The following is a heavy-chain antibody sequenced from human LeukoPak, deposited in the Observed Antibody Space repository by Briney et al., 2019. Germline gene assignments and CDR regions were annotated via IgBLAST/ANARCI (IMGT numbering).Heavy chain of an antibody. D-gene: IGHD6-13*01. CDR2: IRGSGDNT. J-gene: IGHJ4*02. CDR1: GFTFSSYA. CDR3: AKGKGASSWYYFDF. Sequence: GGSLRLSCATTGFTFSSYAMSWVRQAPGKGLEWVSTIRGSGDNTYYADSVKGRFTISRDNSKNTLFLQMNSLRAEDTAVYYCAKGKGASSWYYFDFWGQGTLVTVSS. V-gene: IGHV3-23*01.